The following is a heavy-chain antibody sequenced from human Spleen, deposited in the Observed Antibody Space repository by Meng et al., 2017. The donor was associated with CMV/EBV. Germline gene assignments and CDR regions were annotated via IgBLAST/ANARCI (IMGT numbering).Heavy chain of an antibody. CDR1: GGSISSYY. CDR3: ARDRLAAAGLYNWFDP. D-gene: IGHD6-13*01. CDR2: IYYSGST. Sequence: SETLSLTCTVSGGSISSYYWGWIRQPPGKGLEWIGSIYYSGSTYYNPSLKSRVTISVDTSKNQFSLKLSSVTAADTAVYYCARDRLAAAGLYNWFDPWGQGTLVTVSS. V-gene: IGHV4-39*07. J-gene: IGHJ5*02.